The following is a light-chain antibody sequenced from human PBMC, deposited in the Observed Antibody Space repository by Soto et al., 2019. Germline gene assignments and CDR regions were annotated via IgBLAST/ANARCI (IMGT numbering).Light chain of an antibody. CDR2: GAS. V-gene: IGKV3-15*01. CDR3: QQYDNWPWT. CDR1: QSVSSN. Sequence: EIVRTQSPATLSVSPGERATLSCRASQSVSSNLDWYQQRPGQATRLLIYGASARATGFPARFSASGSGTEFILTISSLQSEDFAVYYCQQYDNWPWTFGRGTKVEI. J-gene: IGKJ1*01.